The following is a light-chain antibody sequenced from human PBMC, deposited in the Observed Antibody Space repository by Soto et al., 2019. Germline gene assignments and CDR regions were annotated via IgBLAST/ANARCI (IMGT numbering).Light chain of an antibody. CDR3: QQSYSIPLT. J-gene: IGKJ1*01. CDR1: ESIIDY. CDR2: AAS. Sequence: DIQMTQSPSSLSASIGDRVTITCRASESIIDYLNWYQQKSGKAPKLLIYAASSLRSGVPSRFSGSGSGTDFTLTISSLQPEDFATYYCQQSYSIPLTFXQGTKVDIK. V-gene: IGKV1-39*01.